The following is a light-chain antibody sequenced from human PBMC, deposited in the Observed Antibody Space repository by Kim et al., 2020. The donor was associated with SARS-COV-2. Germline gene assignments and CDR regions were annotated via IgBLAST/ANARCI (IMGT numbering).Light chain of an antibody. Sequence: QSVLTQPPSVSGAPGQRVTISCTGSSSNIGAGYDVHWYQQFPGTAPKLLIYDNNNRPSGVPDRFSGSKSGTSASLAITGLQAEDEADYCCQSYDSSLSGYVFGTGTKVTVL. CDR3: QSYDSSLSGYV. CDR2: DNN. CDR1: SSNIGAGYD. V-gene: IGLV1-40*01. J-gene: IGLJ1*01.